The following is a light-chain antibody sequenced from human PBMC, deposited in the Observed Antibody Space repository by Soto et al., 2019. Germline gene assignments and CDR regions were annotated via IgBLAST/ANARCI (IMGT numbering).Light chain of an antibody. CDR2: NTN. V-gene: IGLV7-46*01. CDR3: LVAYSGAYVV. CDR1: TGAVTSGHY. Sequence: QAVVTQDPSLTVSPGGTVTLTCGSSTGAVTSGHYPYWFQQKPGQAPRTLIYNTNNKHSWTPARFSGSLLGGKAALTLSGAQPEDEAEYYCLVAYSGAYVVIGGGTKLTVL. J-gene: IGLJ2*01.